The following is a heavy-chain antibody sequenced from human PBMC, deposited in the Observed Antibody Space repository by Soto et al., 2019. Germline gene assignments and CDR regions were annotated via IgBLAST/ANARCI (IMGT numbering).Heavy chain of an antibody. D-gene: IGHD1-26*01. CDR1: GFTFSSYA. Sequence: EVQLLESGGGLVQPGGSLRLSCAASGFTFSSYAMSWVRQAPGRGLEWVSAISGSGGSTYYAGSVKGRFTISRDNSKNTLYLQMNSLRAEDTAVYYCATRWAYCFDYWGQGTLVTVSS. V-gene: IGHV3-23*01. J-gene: IGHJ4*02. CDR2: ISGSGGST. CDR3: ATRWAYCFDY.